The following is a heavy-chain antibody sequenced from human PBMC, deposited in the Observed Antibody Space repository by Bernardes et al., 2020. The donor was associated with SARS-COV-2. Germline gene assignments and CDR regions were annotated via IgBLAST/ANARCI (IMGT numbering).Heavy chain of an antibody. V-gene: IGHV3-48*01. J-gene: IGHJ3*01. D-gene: IGHD2-21*02. Sequence: GGSLRLSCVASGFTFSSYSMNWVRQAPGKGPEWVSYISSNSIIKYYADSVKGRFFISRDNDNDLLFLQMNSLRAEDTAVYYCARDLSNFGDFLIHAFHVWGQGTLVTVSS. CDR3: ARDLSNFGDFLIHAFHV. CDR2: ISSNSIIK. CDR1: GFTFSSYS.